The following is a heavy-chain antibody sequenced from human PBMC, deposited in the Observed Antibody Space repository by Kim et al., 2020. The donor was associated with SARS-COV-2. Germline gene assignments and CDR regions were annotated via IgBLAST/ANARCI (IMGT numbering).Heavy chain of an antibody. CDR3: AKEVAKLVMDTSRRVPFDY. J-gene: IGHJ4*02. Sequence: GGSLRLSCAASGFMFRSYGLHWIRQSPGTGLEWVAVISSDGSKEYYADSVKGRFTISRDNSKNTLHLLMNSLRPEDTAVYYCAKEVAKLVMDTSRRVPFDYWGQGVQVTVSS. CDR2: ISSDGSKE. D-gene: IGHD2-21*01. V-gene: IGHV3-30*18. CDR1: GFMFRSYG.